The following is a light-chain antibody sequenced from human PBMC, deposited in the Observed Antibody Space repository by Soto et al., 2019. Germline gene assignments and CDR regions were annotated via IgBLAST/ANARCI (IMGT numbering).Light chain of an antibody. V-gene: IGKV4-1*01. CDR2: GAS. J-gene: IGKJ2*01. Sequence: DIVMTQSPDSLAVSLGERATINCKSSQSVLYSSNNKNYLAWYQQKPGQPPKLLIYGASTRESGVPDRFSGSGSGTDFTLSISSQQAEDVAVYYCQQYYSTPYTFGQGTKLEIK. CDR1: QSVLYSSNNKNY. CDR3: QQYYSTPYT.